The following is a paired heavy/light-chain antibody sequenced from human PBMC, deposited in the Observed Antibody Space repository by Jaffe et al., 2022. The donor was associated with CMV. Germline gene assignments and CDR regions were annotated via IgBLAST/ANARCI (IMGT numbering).Heavy chain of an antibody. CDR1: GGSISSSSYY. CDR3: AGGLGAIGREPAFDI. J-gene: IGHJ3*02. D-gene: IGHD1-26*01. CDR2: IYYSGST. Sequence: QLQLQESGPGLVKPSETLSLTCTVSGGSISSSSYYWGWIRQPPGKGLEWIGSIYYSGSTYYNPSLKSRVTISVDTSKNQFSLNLSSVTAADTAVYYCAGGLGAIGREPAFDIWGQGTMVTVSS. V-gene: IGHV4-39*01.
Light chain of an antibody. CDR3: AAWDDSLSGQV. J-gene: IGLJ1*01. Sequence: QSVLTQPPSASGTPGQRVTISCSGSSSNIGNNYVYWYQQLPGTAPKLLIYRNNQRPSGVPDRFSGSKSGTSASLAISGLRSEDEADYYCAAWDDSLSGQVFGTGTKVTVL. CDR1: SSNIGNNY. CDR2: RNN. V-gene: IGLV1-47*01.